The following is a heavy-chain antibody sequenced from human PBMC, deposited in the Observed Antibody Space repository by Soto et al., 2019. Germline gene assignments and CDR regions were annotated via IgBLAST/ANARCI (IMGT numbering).Heavy chain of an antibody. CDR3: AREVQKHVLLTDGFDI. Sequence: GASVKVSCKASGYTFTGYYMHWVRQAPGQGLEWMGWINPNSGGTNYAQKFQGGVTMTRDTSISTAYMELSRLRSDDTAVYYCAREVQKHVLLTDGFDIWGQGTMVPVSS. CDR1: GYTFTGYY. J-gene: IGHJ3*02. CDR2: INPNSGGT. D-gene: IGHD3-10*02. V-gene: IGHV1-2*02.